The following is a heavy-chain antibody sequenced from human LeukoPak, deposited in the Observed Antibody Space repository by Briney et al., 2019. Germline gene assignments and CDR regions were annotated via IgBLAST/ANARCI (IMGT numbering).Heavy chain of an antibody. CDR1: GDSISSRNW. CDR3: TRSGGWWSLDY. V-gene: IGHV4-4*02. Sequence: SETLSLTCAVSGDSISSRNWWSWVRQPPGKGLGWIGEISHGGSTKYNPSLKNRVTISKDNFKNEFSLRLNSVTAADTAVYFCTRSGGWWSLDYWGQGALVTVSS. J-gene: IGHJ4*02. CDR2: ISHGGST. D-gene: IGHD2-8*02.